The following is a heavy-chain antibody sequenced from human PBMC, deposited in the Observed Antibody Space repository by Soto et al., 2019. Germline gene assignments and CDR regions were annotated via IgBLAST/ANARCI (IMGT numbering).Heavy chain of an antibody. Sequence: SVKVSCKASGGTFSSSAISWVRQAPGQGLEWMGGIIPIFGTANYAQKFQGRVTITADESTSTAYMELSSLRSEDTAVYYCASPSAKWELLSQFDYWGQGTLVTVSS. V-gene: IGHV1-69*01. CDR2: IIPIFGTA. D-gene: IGHD1-26*01. J-gene: IGHJ4*02. CDR1: GGTFSSSA. CDR3: ASPSAKWELLSQFDY.